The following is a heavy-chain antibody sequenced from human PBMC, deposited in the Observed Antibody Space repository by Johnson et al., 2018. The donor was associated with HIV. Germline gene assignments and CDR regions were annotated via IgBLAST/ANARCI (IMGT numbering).Heavy chain of an antibody. Sequence: VQLVEYGGVVVQPGGSLRLSCAASGFTFDDYAMHWVRQAPGKGLEWVSLITWDGGSTFYADSVKGRFTISRDKSKDSLYLQMNSLRAEDTAVYYCASIYSYGLRAAFDIWGQGTMVTVSS. D-gene: IGHD5-18*01. V-gene: IGHV3-43D*03. CDR3: ASIYSYGLRAAFDI. CDR1: GFTFDDYA. J-gene: IGHJ3*02. CDR2: ITWDGGST.